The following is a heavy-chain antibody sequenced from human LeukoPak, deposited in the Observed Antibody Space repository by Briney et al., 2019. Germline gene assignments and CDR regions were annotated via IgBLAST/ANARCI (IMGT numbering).Heavy chain of an antibody. CDR3: AREVYSSGYLAYFDY. Sequence: GGSLRLSCAASGFIFTDYGMHWVRQAPGKRLEWLTFIRYDGSDKYYADSVKGRFTISRDNAKNSLYLQMNSLRAEDTAVYYCAREVYSSGYLAYFDYWGQGTLVTVSS. CDR2: IRYDGSDK. J-gene: IGHJ4*02. D-gene: IGHD3-22*01. CDR1: GFIFTDYG. V-gene: IGHV3-30*02.